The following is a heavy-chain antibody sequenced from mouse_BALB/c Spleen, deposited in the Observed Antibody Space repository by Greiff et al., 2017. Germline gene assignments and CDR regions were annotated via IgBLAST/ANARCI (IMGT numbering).Heavy chain of an antibody. CDR3: ARGGLGYYAMDY. Sequence: EVMLVESGGGLVKPGGSLKLSCAASGFTFSSYAMSWVRQTPEKRLEWVASISSGGSTYYPDSVKGRFTISRDNARNILYLQMSSLRSEDTAMYYCARGGLGYYAMDYWGQGTSVTVSS. J-gene: IGHJ4*01. CDR2: ISSGGST. D-gene: IGHD3-1*01. V-gene: IGHV5-6-5*01. CDR1: GFTFSSYA.